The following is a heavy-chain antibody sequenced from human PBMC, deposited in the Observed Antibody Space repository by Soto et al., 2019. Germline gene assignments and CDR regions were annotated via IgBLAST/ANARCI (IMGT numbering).Heavy chain of an antibody. CDR1: GGYFSSYY. V-gene: IGHV4-59*01. Sequence: SETLSLTCTVSGGYFSSYYWSWIRQTPGMGLEWIGYMYSGSTYYNPSLKSRVTFSLDTSKNQFSLKLSSVTAADTAVYYCARDRVSYSGDYPYYYGMDVWGQGTTVTVSS. D-gene: IGHD4-17*01. CDR3: ARDRVSYSGDYPYYYGMDV. CDR2: MYSGST. J-gene: IGHJ6*02.